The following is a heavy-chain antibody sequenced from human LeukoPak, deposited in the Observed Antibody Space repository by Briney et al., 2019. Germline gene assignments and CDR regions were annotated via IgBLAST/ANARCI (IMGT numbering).Heavy chain of an antibody. V-gene: IGHV1-46*01. CDR3: AREFDYHSSGSAYDN. Sequence: ASVKVSCKASGYTFSSYYMQWVRQAPGQGLEWMGVINPTSGRTTYAHKFQGRVTMTRDTSTSTVYMELSSLTSEDTAVYFCAREFDYHSSGSAYDNWGQGTVVTASS. CDR2: INPTSGRT. CDR1: GYTFSSYY. D-gene: IGHD3-22*01. J-gene: IGHJ3*02.